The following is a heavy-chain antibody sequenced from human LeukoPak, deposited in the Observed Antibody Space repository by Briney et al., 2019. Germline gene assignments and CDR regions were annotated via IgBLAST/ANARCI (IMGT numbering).Heavy chain of an antibody. CDR3: ARHALVVVAIDY. CDR1: GGSFSGYY. Sequence: SETLSLTCAVYGGSFSGYYWSWIRQPPGKGLEWIGSIYYSGSTYYNPSLKSRVTISVDTSKNQFSLKLSSVTAADTAVYYCARHALVVVAIDYWGQGTLVTVSS. D-gene: IGHD2-15*01. V-gene: IGHV4-34*01. J-gene: IGHJ4*02. CDR2: IYYSGST.